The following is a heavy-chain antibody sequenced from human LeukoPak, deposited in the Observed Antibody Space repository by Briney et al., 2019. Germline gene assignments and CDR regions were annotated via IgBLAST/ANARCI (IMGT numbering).Heavy chain of an antibody. D-gene: IGHD4-23*01. J-gene: IGHJ4*02. V-gene: IGHV2-70*01. CDR1: GFSLSTSGMC. CDR3: ARIQADNSAMDY. CDR2: IDWDDDK. Sequence: SGPTLVNPTQTLTLTCTFSGFSLSTSGMCVSWIRQPPGKALEWLALIDWDDDKYYSTSLKTRLTISKDTSKNQVVLTMTNMDPVNTATYSCARIQADNSAMDYWGQGTLVPVSS.